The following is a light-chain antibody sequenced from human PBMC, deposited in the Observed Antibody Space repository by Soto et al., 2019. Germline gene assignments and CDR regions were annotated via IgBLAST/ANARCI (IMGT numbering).Light chain of an antibody. CDR3: AAWDDSLNAVV. Sequence: QSVLTQPPSVSGTPGQKVSMSCSGSASNLGGNPVNWYQHLPGPAPKLLIYTNHQRPSGVPDRFSGSKSGTSASLAISGLRSEDEANFFCAAWDDSLNAVVFGGGTKLTVL. V-gene: IGLV1-44*01. CDR2: TNH. CDR1: ASNLGGNP. J-gene: IGLJ2*01.